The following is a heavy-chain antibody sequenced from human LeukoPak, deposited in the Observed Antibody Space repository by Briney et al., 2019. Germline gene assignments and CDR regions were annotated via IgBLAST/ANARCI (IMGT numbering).Heavy chain of an antibody. CDR2: IYYSGST. CDR3: ARAHSGYDGKLDY. D-gene: IGHD5-12*01. J-gene: IGHJ4*02. V-gene: IGHV4-59*01. CDR1: GGSISSYY. Sequence: SETLSLTCTVSGGSISSYYWSWIRQPPGKGLEWIGYIYYSGSTNYNPSLKSRVTISVDTSKNQFSLKLSSVTAADTAVYYCARAHSGYDGKLDYWGQGTLVTVSS.